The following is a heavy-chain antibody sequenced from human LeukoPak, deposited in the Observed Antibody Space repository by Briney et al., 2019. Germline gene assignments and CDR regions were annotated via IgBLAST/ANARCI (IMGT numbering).Heavy chain of an antibody. CDR3: ARPRRGYSSGWYEYWFDP. V-gene: IGHV1-2*02. J-gene: IGHJ5*02. Sequence: GASVKVSCKASGYTFTGYYMHWVRQAPGQGLEWMGWINPNSDGTNYAQKFQGRVTMTRDTSISTAYMELSRLRSDDTAVYYCARPRRGYSSGWYEYWFDPWGQGTLVTVSS. D-gene: IGHD6-19*01. CDR1: GYTFTGYY. CDR2: INPNSDGT.